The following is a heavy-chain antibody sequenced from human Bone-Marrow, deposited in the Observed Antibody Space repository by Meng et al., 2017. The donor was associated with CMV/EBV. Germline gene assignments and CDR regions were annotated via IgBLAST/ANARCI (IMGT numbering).Heavy chain of an antibody. CDR3: ATGRANWGLEP. CDR1: GGTFSSYA. CDR2: IIPIVGAT. D-gene: IGHD7-27*01. J-gene: IGHJ5*02. Sequence: SVKVSCKASGGTFSSYAVTWVRQAPGQGLEWMGRIIPIVGATRSAQRFQGRVTFTADTSTNTAYMEVTGLRSDDTAVYYCATGRANWGLEPWGQGTLIPVSS. V-gene: IGHV1-69*04.